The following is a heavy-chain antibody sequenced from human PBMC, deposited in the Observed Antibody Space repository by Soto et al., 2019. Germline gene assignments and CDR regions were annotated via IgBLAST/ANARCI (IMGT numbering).Heavy chain of an antibody. D-gene: IGHD3-22*01. J-gene: IGHJ4*02. CDR1: GFTFSSYG. CDR3: AKGADSSGSYNFDY. V-gene: IGHV3-30*18. CDR2: ISYDGSNK. Sequence: QVQLVESGGGVVQPGRSLRLSCAASGFTFSSYGMHWVRQAPGKGLEWVAVISYDGSNKYYADSVKGRFTISRDNSKNTLYLQMNSLRAEDTAVYYCAKGADSSGSYNFDYWGQGTLVTVSS.